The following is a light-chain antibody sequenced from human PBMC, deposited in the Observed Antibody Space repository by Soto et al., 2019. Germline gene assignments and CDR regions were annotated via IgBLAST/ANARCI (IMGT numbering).Light chain of an antibody. Sequence: QSALTQPASVSGSPGQSITISCTGTSGDFDIYNYVSWYQHHPGKAPKLIIYGVTNRPSGVSNRFSGSKSGNTASLTISGLQAEDEADYYCCSYLTTSTVGVFGGGTKVTVL. V-gene: IGLV2-14*01. CDR2: GVT. CDR3: CSYLTTSTVGV. CDR1: SGDFDIYNY. J-gene: IGLJ3*02.